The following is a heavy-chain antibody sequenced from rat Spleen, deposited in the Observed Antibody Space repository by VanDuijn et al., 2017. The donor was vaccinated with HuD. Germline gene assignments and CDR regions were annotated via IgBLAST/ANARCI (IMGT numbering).Heavy chain of an antibody. J-gene: IGHJ2*01. V-gene: IGHV2-41*01. CDR2: IWNTGGT. Sequence: QVHLKESGPGLVQSSQTLSLTCTVVGFSLTNYHVHWVRQPPGKGLEWMGVIWNTGGTRYNSVFKSRLSISKDTSKTQVFLKMNSLQTEDTATYYCAREEAFDYTFDNWGQGVMVTVSS. D-gene: IGHD1-6*01. CDR1: GFSLTNYH. CDR3: AREEAFDYTFDN.